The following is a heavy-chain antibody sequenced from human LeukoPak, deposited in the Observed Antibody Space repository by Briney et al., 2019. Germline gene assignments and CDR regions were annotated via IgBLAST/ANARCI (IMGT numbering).Heavy chain of an antibody. CDR3: ARDSGSYWWSERERGSTLFDY. V-gene: IGHV1-2*02. J-gene: IGHJ4*02. CDR1: GYTFTGYY. D-gene: IGHD1-26*01. Sequence: WASVTVSCKASGYTFTGYYMHWVRQAPGQGLEWMGWINPNSGGTNYAQKFQGRVTMTRDTSISTAYMELSRLRSDDTAVYYCARDSGSYWWSERERGSTLFDYWGQGTLVTVSS. CDR2: INPNSGGT.